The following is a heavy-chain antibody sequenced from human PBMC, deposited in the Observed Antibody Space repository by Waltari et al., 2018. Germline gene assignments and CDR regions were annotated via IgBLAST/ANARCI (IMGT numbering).Heavy chain of an antibody. CDR1: GFTFSSYW. CDR3: ARINRLRNWYFDV. D-gene: IGHD2-21*01. V-gene: IGHV3-74*01. Sequence: EVQLVESGGGLVQPGGSLRLSCAASGFTFSSYWMHWFRPPPGKGLVWVSRTNSDGSSTSYADSVKGRFTISRDNAKSTVYLQMNSLTAEDTAVYYCARINRLRNWYFDVWGRGTLVTVSS. CDR2: TNSDGSST. J-gene: IGHJ2*01.